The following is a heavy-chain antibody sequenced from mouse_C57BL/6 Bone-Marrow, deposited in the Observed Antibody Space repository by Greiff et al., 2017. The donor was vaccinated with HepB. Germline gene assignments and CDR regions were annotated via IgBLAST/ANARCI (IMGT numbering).Heavy chain of an antibody. Sequence: VQLQQPGAELVRPGSSVKLSCKASGYTFTSYWMDWVKQRPGQGLEWIGNIYPSDSETHYNQKFKDKATLTVDKSSSTAYMQLSSLTSEDSAVYYCARRDGYYEDWGQGTTLTVSS. CDR3: ARRDGYYED. CDR1: GYTFTSYW. CDR2: IYPSDSET. J-gene: IGHJ2*01. D-gene: IGHD2-3*01. V-gene: IGHV1-61*01.